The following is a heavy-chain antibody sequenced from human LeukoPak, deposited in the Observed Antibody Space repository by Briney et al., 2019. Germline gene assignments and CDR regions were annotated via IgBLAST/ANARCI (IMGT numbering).Heavy chain of an antibody. CDR3: AKGRRDDLFDY. Sequence: GGSLRLSCAASGFTFSSYSMNWVRQAPGKGLEWVSSISSSSSYIYYADSVKGRFTISRDNSKNTLYLQMNSLRAEDTAVYYCAKGRRDDLFDYWGQGTLVTVSS. CDR2: ISSSSSYI. J-gene: IGHJ4*02. D-gene: IGHD1-1*01. V-gene: IGHV3-21*04. CDR1: GFTFSSYS.